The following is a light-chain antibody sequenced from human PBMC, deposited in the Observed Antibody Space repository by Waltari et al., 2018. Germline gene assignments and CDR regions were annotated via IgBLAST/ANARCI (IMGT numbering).Light chain of an antibody. CDR2: DAS. CDR1: QDIRNY. V-gene: IGKV1-33*01. J-gene: IGKJ1*01. Sequence: DIQMTQSPSSLSASAGDRVTITCQASQDIRNYLNWYQHKPGKAPNLLIYDASTLEAGVPSRFSGSGSGTYFTFTISSLQPEDVATYYCQQYYSTPPTFGQGTKVEIK. CDR3: QQYYSTPPT.